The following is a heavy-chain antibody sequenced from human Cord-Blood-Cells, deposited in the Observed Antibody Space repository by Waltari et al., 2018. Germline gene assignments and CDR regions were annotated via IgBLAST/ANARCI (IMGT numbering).Heavy chain of an antibody. J-gene: IGHJ4*02. CDR3: ARDASIQLWSRDYFDY. V-gene: IGHV1-69*01. CDR2: IIPIFGTA. D-gene: IGHD5-18*01. CDR1: GGTLSSYA. Sequence: QVQLVQSGAEVKKPGSSVKVSCKASGGTLSSYAISWVRQAPGQGLEWMGGIIPIFGTANYAQKFQGRVTITADESTSTAYMELSSLRSEDTAVYYCARDASIQLWSRDYFDYWGQGTLVTVSS.